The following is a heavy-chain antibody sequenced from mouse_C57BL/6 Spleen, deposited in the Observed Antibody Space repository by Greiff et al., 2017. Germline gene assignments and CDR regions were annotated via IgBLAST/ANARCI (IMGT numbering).Heavy chain of an antibody. Sequence: QVQLQQSGAELVRPGASVTLSCKASGYTFTDYEMHWVKQTPVHGLEWIGAIDPETGGTAYNQKFKGKAILTADKSSSTAYMALRSLTSEDSAVYYCTRGRSYFDYWGQGTTLTVSS. V-gene: IGHV1-15*01. J-gene: IGHJ2*01. CDR2: IDPETGGT. CDR1: GYTFTDYE. CDR3: TRGRSYFDY.